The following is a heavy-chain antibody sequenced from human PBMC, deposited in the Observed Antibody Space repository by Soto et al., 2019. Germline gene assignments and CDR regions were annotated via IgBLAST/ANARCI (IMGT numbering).Heavy chain of an antibody. D-gene: IGHD3-22*01. CDR2: VTSSPSSM. CDR1: GFTFSGFS. CDR3: AREADFASSGYVLDY. Sequence: GGSLRLSCTASGFTFSGFSMNWVRQAPGKGLEWVSSVTSSPSSMFYADSVKGRFTISRDDAKDSLFLQMNSLRADDTAVYYCAREADFASSGYVLDYWGLGTLVTVSS. V-gene: IGHV3-21*01. J-gene: IGHJ4*02.